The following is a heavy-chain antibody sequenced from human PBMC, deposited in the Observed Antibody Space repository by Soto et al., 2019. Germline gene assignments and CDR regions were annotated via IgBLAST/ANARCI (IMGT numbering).Heavy chain of an antibody. V-gene: IGHV3-66*01. CDR2: IYSGGST. Sequence: AGGSLRVPCAAAWCKVVNNYRSRVRQAPGKGLEWVSVIYSGGSTYYADSVKGRFTISRDNSKNTLYLQMNSLRAEDTAVYYCVRENYYYGMDVWGQATTITVS. CDR3: VRENYYYGMDV. J-gene: IGHJ6*02. CDR1: WCKVVNNY.